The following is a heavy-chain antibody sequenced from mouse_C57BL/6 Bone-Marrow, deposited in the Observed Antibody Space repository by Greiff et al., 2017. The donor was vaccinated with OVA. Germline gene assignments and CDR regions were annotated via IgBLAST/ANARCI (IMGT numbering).Heavy chain of an antibody. J-gene: IGHJ4*01. CDR3: RPYGYYGSSPPYAMDY. Sequence: VQLQQSGPELVKPGASVKMSCKASGYTFTDYYMHWVKQKPGKGLEWIGEIYPGSGNTYYNEKFKGKATLTADTSSSTAYMQLSSLTSEDSAVYFCARPYGYYGSSPPYAMDYWGQGTSVTVSS. CDR2: YPGSGNTY. V-gene: IGHV1-83*01. D-gene: IGHD1-1*01. CDR1: YTFTDYYM.